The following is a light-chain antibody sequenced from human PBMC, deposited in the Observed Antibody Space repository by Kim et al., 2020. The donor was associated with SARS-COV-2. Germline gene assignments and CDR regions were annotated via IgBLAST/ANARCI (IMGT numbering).Light chain of an antibody. V-gene: IGLV10-54*01. CDR2: RNN. Sequence: RQTATLPCTGNSNNVGNQGAAWLQQHQGHPPKLLSYRNNNRPSGISERLSASRSGNTASLTITGLQPEDEADYYCSAWDSSLSAVVFGGGTKVTVL. J-gene: IGLJ2*01. CDR1: SNNVGNQG. CDR3: SAWDSSLSAVV.